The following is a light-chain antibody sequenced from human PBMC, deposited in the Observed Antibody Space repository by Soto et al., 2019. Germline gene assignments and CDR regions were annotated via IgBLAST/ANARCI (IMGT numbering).Light chain of an antibody. Sequence: DIQMTQSPSSLSASVGDRVTITCRASQSISRYLNWYQQKQGKAPELLISSTSTLQSGVPSRFSGSGSGTDFTLTIISLQAEDFATYYCQQSYSHMYTFGQGTKLEIK. CDR3: QQSYSHMYT. CDR1: QSISRY. V-gene: IGKV1-39*01. J-gene: IGKJ2*01. CDR2: STS.